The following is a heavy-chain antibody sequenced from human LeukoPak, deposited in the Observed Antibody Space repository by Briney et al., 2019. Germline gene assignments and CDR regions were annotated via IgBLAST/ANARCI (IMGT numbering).Heavy chain of an antibody. CDR2: IYTSGST. CDR1: GGSISSYY. J-gene: IGHJ4*02. Sequence: SETLSLTCTVSGGSISSYYWSWIRQPAGKGLEWIGRIYTSGSTNYNPSLKSRVTMSVDTSENQFSLKLSSVTAADTAVYYCARAPRDGYNYLFDYWGQGTLVTVSS. D-gene: IGHD5-24*01. CDR3: ARAPRDGYNYLFDY. V-gene: IGHV4-4*07.